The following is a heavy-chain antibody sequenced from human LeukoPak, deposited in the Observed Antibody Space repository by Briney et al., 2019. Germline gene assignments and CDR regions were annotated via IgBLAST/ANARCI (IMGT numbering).Heavy chain of an antibody. D-gene: IGHD6-19*01. V-gene: IGHV1-46*02. CDR3: ARDQGEVIAVAGRGENWYSWFDP. Sequence: ASVKVSCKASGDTFNRFYIHWVRQAPGQGLEWMGIINPSGGTTSNTQKFQGRVTMTRDTSTSTVYMELSSLRSEDTAVYNCARDQGEVIAVAGRGENWYSWFDPWGQGTLVTVSS. CDR2: INPSGGTT. J-gene: IGHJ5*02. CDR1: GDTFNRFY.